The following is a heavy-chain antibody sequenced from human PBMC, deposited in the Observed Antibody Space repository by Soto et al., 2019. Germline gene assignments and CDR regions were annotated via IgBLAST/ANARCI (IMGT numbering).Heavy chain of an antibody. D-gene: IGHD6-19*01. J-gene: IGHJ4*02. CDR1: GGSFSGYY. V-gene: IGHV4-34*01. CDR3: ARVGGSGWNFDS. Sequence: PSETLSLTCAVYGGSFSGYYWSWIRQPPGKGLEWIGEINHSGSTNYNPSLKSRVTISVDTSKNQFSLKLSSVTAADTAVYYCARVGGSGWNFDSWGQGILVTVS. CDR2: INHSGST.